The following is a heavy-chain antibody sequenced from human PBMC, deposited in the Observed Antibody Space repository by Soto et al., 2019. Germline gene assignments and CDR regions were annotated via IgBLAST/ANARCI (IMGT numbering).Heavy chain of an antibody. CDR2: ISILGDST. V-gene: IGHV3-11*01. Sequence: QEQLAESGGGLVKPGGSLRLSCAASGFSFNVYYMTWIRQAPGSGLEWVASISILGDSTYYADSVKGRFTISRDNVQSSLYLQMDTLRPEDTAVYYCARDRAGPRTFPHTTFNLWGQGTTVTVAS. CDR3: ARDRAGPRTFPHTTFNL. J-gene: IGHJ3*01. CDR1: GFSFNVYY. D-gene: IGHD6-19*01.